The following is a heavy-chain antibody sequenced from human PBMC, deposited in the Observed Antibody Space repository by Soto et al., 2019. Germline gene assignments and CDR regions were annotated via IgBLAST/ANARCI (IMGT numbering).Heavy chain of an antibody. CDR2: IYSGGST. Sequence: EVQLVESGGGLVQPGGSLRLSCAASGFTFSSNYMSWVRQAPGKGLEWVSVIYSGGSTYYADSVKGRITISRDNSKNKLHLQMTSLRAEDTAVYYCARVGSSGWYYFDYWCQGTMVTVSS. J-gene: IGHJ4*02. CDR1: GFTFSSNY. V-gene: IGHV3-66*01. CDR3: ARVGSSGWYYFDY. D-gene: IGHD6-19*01.